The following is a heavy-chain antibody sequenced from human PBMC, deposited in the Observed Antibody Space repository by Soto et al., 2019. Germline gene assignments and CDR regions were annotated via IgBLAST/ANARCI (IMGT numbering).Heavy chain of an antibody. D-gene: IGHD5-18*01. CDR2: ISYDGNNK. CDR1: VFIFSSYG. V-gene: IGHV3-30*18. CDR3: AKDRYIYGNNWFDP. Sequence: PWGALRLSGAASVFIFSSYGMHWVRQGPGKGLEWVAVISYDGNNKYYADSVKGRFTISRDNSKNTLYLEMNTPRAEDTAVYYCAKDRYIYGNNWFDPWGQGTLVTVSS. J-gene: IGHJ5*02.